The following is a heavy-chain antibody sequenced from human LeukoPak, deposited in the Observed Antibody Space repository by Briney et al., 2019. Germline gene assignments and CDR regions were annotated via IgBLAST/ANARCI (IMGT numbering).Heavy chain of an antibody. CDR3: ARDQVAPIITMVRGVISAFDI. D-gene: IGHD3-10*01. Sequence: SVKVSCKASGGTFISYAISWVRQAPGKGLEWMGGIIPIFGRANYAQKFQGRVTITTDESTSKAYMELSSLRSEDTAVYYCARDQVAPIITMVRGVISAFDIWGQGTLVTVSS. V-gene: IGHV1-69*05. CDR1: GGTFISYA. CDR2: IIPIFGRA. J-gene: IGHJ3*02.